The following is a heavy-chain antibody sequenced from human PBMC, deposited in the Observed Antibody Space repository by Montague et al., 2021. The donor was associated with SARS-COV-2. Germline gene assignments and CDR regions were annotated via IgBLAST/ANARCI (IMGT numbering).Heavy chain of an antibody. D-gene: IGHD3-22*01. V-gene: IGHV2-5*02. CDR1: GFSLSTSGVG. CDR3: AHRLARHYDINANLWCTFDY. Sequence: PALVKPTQTLTLTCTFSGFSLSTSGVGVGWIRQPPGKALEWLALIYWDDDKRYSPSLKTRLTITKDTSKNQVVLTMTNMDPVDTGTYYCAHRLARHYDINANLWCTFDYWGQGTLVTVSS. CDR2: IYWDDDK. J-gene: IGHJ4*02.